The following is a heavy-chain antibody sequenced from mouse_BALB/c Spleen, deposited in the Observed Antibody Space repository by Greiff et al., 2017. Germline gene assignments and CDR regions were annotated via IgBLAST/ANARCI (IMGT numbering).Heavy chain of an antibody. Sequence: DVKLVESGGGLVKPGGSLKLSCAASGFTFSSYAMSWVRQTPEKRLEWVASISSGGSTYYPDSVKGRFTISRDNARNILYLQMSSLRSEDTAMYYCARGEVYYGYDGFAYWGQGTLVTVSA. CDR2: ISSGGST. CDR1: GFTFSSYA. V-gene: IGHV5-6-5*01. D-gene: IGHD2-2*01. CDR3: ARGEVYYGYDGFAY. J-gene: IGHJ3*01.